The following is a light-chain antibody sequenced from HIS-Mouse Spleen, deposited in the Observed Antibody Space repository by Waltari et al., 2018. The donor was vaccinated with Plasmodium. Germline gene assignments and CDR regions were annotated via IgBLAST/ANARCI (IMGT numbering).Light chain of an antibody. CDR1: QSDNSN. J-gene: IGKJ3*01. CDR2: GAS. V-gene: IGKV3-15*01. Sequence: EIVMTQSPATLSVSPGERATLSCRASQSDNSNLAWSQQKPGQAPRLLIYGASTRATGIPARFSGSGSGTEFTLTISSLQSEDFAVYYCQQYNNWSFTFGPGTKVDIK. CDR3: QQYNNWSFT.